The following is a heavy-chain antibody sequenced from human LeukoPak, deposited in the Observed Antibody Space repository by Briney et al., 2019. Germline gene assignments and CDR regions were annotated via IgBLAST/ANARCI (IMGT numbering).Heavy chain of an antibody. D-gene: IGHD6-13*01. J-gene: IGHJ4*02. Sequence: KPGKSLRISCQGSGYSFTSYWISWVRQMPGKGLEWMGRIDPSDSYTNYSPSFQGHVTISADKSISTAYLQWSSLKASDTAMYYCARSLSSSWTPDLYWGQGTLVTVSS. V-gene: IGHV5-10-1*01. CDR1: GYSFTSYW. CDR3: ARSLSSSWTPDLY. CDR2: IDPSDSYT.